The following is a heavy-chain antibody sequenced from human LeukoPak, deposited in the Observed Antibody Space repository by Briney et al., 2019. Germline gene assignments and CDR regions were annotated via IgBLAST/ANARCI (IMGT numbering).Heavy chain of an antibody. CDR2: INTNTGNP. D-gene: IGHD3-10*01. CDR3: ARGGGRVTMVRGAQPNWFDP. V-gene: IGHV7-4-1*02. Sequence: ASVKVSCKASGYTFTSYAMNWVRQAPGQGLEWMGWINTNTGNPTYAQGFTGRFVFSLDTSVSTAYLQISSLKAEDTAVYYCARGGGRVTMVRGAQPNWFDPWGQGTLVTVSS. CDR1: GYTFTSYA. J-gene: IGHJ5*02.